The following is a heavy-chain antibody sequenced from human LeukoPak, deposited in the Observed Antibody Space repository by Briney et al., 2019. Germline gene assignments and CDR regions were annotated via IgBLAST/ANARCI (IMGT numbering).Heavy chain of an antibody. J-gene: IGHJ4*02. D-gene: IGHD2/OR15-2a*01. V-gene: IGHV1-8*01. Sequence: ASVKVSCKTSGFTFTTHDINWARQATGKGLEWMGWMNPGSGDTGYEQRLQGRVTMTRDTSINTAYMELSSLRSEDVAIYYCARGLGSYSTTWYPPLRYWGQGTLVTVSS. CDR3: ARGLGSYSTTWYPPLRY. CDR1: GFTFTTHD. CDR2: MNPGSGDT.